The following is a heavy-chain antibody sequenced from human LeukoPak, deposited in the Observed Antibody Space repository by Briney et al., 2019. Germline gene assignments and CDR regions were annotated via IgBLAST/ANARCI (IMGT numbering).Heavy chain of an antibody. V-gene: IGHV1-24*01. J-gene: IGHJ3*02. CDR2: XDPEDGET. Sequence: ASVKVSCKVSGYTLTELSMHWVRQAPGKGLEWMGGXDPEDGETIYAQKFQGRVTMTEDTSTDTAYMELSSLRSEDTAVYYCATDYCSGGSCYVGAFDIWGQGTMVTVSS. D-gene: IGHD2-15*01. CDR3: ATDYCSGGSCYVGAFDI. CDR1: GYTLTELS.